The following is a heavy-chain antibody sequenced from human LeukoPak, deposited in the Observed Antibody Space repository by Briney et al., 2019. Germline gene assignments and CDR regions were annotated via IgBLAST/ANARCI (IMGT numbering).Heavy chain of an antibody. Sequence: GGSLRLSCAASGFTFSSYGMHWVRQAPGKGLEWVAVIWYDGSNKYYADSVKGRFTISRDNSKNTLYPQMNSLRAEDTAVYYCARDLRAAAATRFYYYYGMDVWGQGTTVTVSS. CDR2: IWYDGSNK. V-gene: IGHV3-33*01. J-gene: IGHJ6*02. CDR1: GFTFSSYG. D-gene: IGHD6-13*01. CDR3: ARDLRAAAATRFYYYYGMDV.